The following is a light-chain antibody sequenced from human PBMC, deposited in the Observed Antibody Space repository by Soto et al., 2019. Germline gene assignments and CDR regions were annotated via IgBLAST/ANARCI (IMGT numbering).Light chain of an antibody. J-gene: IGKJ1*01. CDR1: QSVSSN. V-gene: IGKV3-15*01. CDR3: QQYNNWPQT. Sequence: EIVMTQPPATLSVSPGERATLSCRASQSVSSNLAWYQQKPGQAPRLLIYGASTRATGIPARFSGSGSGTEFTLTISSLLSEDFAVYYCQQYNNWPQTFGQGTKVDIK. CDR2: GAS.